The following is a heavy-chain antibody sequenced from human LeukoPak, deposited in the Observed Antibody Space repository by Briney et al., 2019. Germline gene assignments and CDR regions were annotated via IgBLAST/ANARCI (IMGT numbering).Heavy chain of an antibody. CDR3: AKGSWYRYYYYGMDV. CDR1: GGSFSGYY. CDR2: INHGGST. V-gene: IGHV4-34*01. J-gene: IGHJ6*02. Sequence: SETLSLTCAIYGGSFSGYYWSWIRQPPGKGLEWMGEINHGGSTNYNPSLKSRVTISVDTSKNQFSLKLSSVTAADTAVYYCAKGSWYRYYYYGMDVWGQGTTVTVSS. D-gene: IGHD6-13*01.